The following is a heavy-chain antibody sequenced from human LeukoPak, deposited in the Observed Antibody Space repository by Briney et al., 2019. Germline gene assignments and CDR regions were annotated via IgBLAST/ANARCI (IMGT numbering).Heavy chain of an antibody. J-gene: IGHJ4*02. CDR3: ARAVGYYFDY. CDR2: IYYSGST. V-gene: IGHV4-39*07. CDR1: GGSISRSRYY. Sequence: SETLSLTCTVSGGSISRSRYYWGWIRQPPGKGLEWIGSIYYSGSTNYNPSLKSRVTISVDTSKNQFSLKLSSVTAADTAVYYCARAVGYYFDYWGQGTLVTVSS. D-gene: IGHD3-22*01.